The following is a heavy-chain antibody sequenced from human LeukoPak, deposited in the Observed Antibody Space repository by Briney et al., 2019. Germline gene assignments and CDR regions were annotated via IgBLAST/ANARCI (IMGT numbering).Heavy chain of an antibody. J-gene: IGHJ4*02. D-gene: IGHD3-22*01. CDR1: GFIFSYYS. CDR2: SNPLASSI. CDR3: ERLRRNFDRTGYYYYYDY. V-gene: IGHV3-21*01. Sequence: GGSLRPSCEASGFIFSYYSFNWIRQAPGKGLEWVASSNPLASSIYYADSVRGRFIISRDNAKRVVYLQMDSLRAEDTAFYFCERLRRNFDRTGYYYYYDYWGRGTLVTVSS.